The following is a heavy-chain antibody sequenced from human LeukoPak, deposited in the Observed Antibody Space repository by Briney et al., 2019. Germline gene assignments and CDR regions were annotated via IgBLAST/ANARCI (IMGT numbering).Heavy chain of an antibody. CDR3: ARGTLRTTPDY. CDR2: ISSSGFTI. CDR1: GFTCSNYE. Sequence: GGALRLSCAASGFTCSNYEMHWVRQAPGKGLEWISYISSSGFTIYYADSVKGRFTISRDNARNSLYLQLNSLRPDDTAVYYCARGTLRTTPDYWGQGTLVTVSS. D-gene: IGHD1-1*01. J-gene: IGHJ4*02. V-gene: IGHV3-48*03.